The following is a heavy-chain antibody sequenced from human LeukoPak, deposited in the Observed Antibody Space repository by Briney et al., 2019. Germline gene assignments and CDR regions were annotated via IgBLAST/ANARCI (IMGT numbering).Heavy chain of an antibody. D-gene: IGHD2-15*01. CDR3: ARSTPLGGPHYFDY. CDR1: GFTFSSYG. J-gene: IGHJ4*02. V-gene: IGHV3-33*01. Sequence: GGSLRLSCAASGFTFSSYGMHWVRQAPGKGLEWVVVIWYDGSNKYYADSVKGRFTISRDNSKNTLYLQMNSLRAEDTAVYYCARSTPLGGPHYFDYWGQGTLVTVSS. CDR2: IWYDGSNK.